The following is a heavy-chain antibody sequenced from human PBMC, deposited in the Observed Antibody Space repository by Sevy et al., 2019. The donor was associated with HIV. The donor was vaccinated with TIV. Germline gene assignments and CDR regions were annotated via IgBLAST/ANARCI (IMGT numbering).Heavy chain of an antibody. V-gene: IGHV1-69*13. D-gene: IGHD1-26*01. CDR3: ARTPLLRIYATTHVYFVN. CDR2: IIPIFGTT. Sequence: SVKVSCKASGGTFSNYALSWVRQAPGQGLEWMGGIIPIFGTTNLSQTFQVTVTITADDSRSTAYMELSSLRSADTAVYYCARTPLLRIYATTHVYFVNWGQGTLVTVSS. CDR1: GGTFSNYA. J-gene: IGHJ4*02.